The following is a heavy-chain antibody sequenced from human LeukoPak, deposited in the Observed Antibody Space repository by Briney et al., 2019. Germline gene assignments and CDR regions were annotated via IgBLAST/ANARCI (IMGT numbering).Heavy chain of an antibody. J-gene: IGHJ5*02. CDR2: IYTSGST. CDR1: GGSISSGSYY. V-gene: IGHV4-61*02. D-gene: IGHD3-3*01. CDR3: AREVPFGADNWFDP. Sequence: SETLSLTCTVSGGSISSGSYYWSWIRQPAGKGLEWIGRIYTSGSTNYNPSLKSRVTISVDTSKNQFSLKLSSVTAADTAVYYCAREVPFGADNWFDPWGQGTLVTVSS.